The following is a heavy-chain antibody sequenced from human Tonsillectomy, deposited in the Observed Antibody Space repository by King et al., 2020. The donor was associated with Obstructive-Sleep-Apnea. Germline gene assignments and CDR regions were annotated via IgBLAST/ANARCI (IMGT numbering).Heavy chain of an antibody. J-gene: IGHJ4*02. V-gene: IGHV4-59*08. CDR2: MYYSGNT. Sequence: VQLQESGPGLVKPSETLSLTCTVSGGSISNYYWSWIRQPPGKGLEWIGYMYYSGNTNFNPSLKSRGTISADPAKIQFSLRLISLTAADTAVYYCARHRGVEDYGGYGDYFDYWGQGTLVTVSS. CDR1: GGSISNYY. D-gene: IGHD5-12*01. CDR3: ARHRGVEDYGGYGDYFDY.